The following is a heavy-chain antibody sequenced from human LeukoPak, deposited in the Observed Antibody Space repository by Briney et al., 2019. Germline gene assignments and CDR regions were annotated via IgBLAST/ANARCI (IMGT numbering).Heavy chain of an antibody. Sequence: SGGSLRLSCAASGFTFSSYTMNWVRQAPGKWLEWVSSISSSSSYIYYADSVKGRFTISRDNAKNSLYLQMNSLRAEDTAVYYCARSAAKVDYWGQGTLVTVSS. V-gene: IGHV3-21*01. CDR2: ISSSSSYI. CDR1: GFTFSSYT. CDR3: ARSAAKVDY. D-gene: IGHD6-13*01. J-gene: IGHJ4*02.